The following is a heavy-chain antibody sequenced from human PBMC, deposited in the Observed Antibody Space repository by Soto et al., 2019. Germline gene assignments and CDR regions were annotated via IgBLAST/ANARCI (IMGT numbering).Heavy chain of an antibody. Sequence: DLEESGGGLVKPGGSLRLSCRASGFTFSDYYMSWIRQAPGKGLEWVADISNSGRITHHADSVEGRFTIYRDNAKDSLFLQLNNLRPEDSAIYYCARDHGGGGLTLEYWGQGTLGTVSS. CDR1: GFTFSDYY. V-gene: IGHV3-11*01. J-gene: IGHJ4*02. CDR2: ISNSGRIT. CDR3: ARDHGGGGLTLEY. D-gene: IGHD3-16*01.